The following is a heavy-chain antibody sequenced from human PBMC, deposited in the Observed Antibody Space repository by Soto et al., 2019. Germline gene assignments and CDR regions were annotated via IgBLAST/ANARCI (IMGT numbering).Heavy chain of an antibody. D-gene: IGHD3-22*01. V-gene: IGHV4-59*01. J-gene: IGHJ4*02. Sequence: KPSETLSLTCTVSCGSISSYYWSWIRQPPGKGLEWIGYIYYSGGTNYNPSLKSRVTISVDTSKNQFSLKLSSVTAADTAVYYCAGTDSSGYYGDFDYWGQGTLVTVSS. CDR2: IYYSGGT. CDR3: AGTDSSGYYGDFDY. CDR1: CGSISSYY.